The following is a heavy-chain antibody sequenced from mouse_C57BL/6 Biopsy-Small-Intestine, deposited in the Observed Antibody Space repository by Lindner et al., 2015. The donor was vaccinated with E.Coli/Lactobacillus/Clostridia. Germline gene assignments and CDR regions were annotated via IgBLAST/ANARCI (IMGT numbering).Heavy chain of an antibody. V-gene: IGHV5-17*01. CDR1: GFTFSDYG. Sequence: VQLQESGGGLVKPGGSLKLSCAASGFTFSDYGMHWVRQAPEKGLEWVAYISSGSSTIYYADTVKGRFTISRDNAENTLFLQMTSLRSEDTAMYHCARPHYYAMDYWGQGTSVTVSS. CDR3: ARPHYYAMDY. CDR2: ISSGSSTI. J-gene: IGHJ4*01.